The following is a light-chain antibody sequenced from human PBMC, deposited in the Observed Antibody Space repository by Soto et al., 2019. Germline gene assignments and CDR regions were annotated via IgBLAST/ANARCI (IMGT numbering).Light chain of an antibody. V-gene: IGKV3-20*01. Sequence: ENVLTQAPGTLSLSPGERATLFCRASQSVSSSSLAWYQQKPGPAPRLLMYGASSRATGIPDRFSGSGSGTDFTLTIRTLEPEDFAVYYCQQYGSSPRTFGQGTKVDIK. J-gene: IGKJ1*01. CDR2: GAS. CDR1: QSVSSSS. CDR3: QQYGSSPRT.